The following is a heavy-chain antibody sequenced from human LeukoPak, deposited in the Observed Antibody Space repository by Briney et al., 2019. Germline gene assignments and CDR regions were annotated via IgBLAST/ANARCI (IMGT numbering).Heavy chain of an antibody. CDR1: GGSFSGYY. V-gene: IGHV4-34*01. CDR3: ARKEQWLPHDAFDI. J-gene: IGHJ3*02. CDR2: INHSGST. D-gene: IGHD6-19*01. Sequence: PSETLSLTCAVCGGSFSGYYWSWIRQPPGKGLEWIGEINHSGSTNYNPSLKSRVTISVDTSKNQFSLKLSSVTAADTAVYYCARKEQWLPHDAFDIWGQGTMVTVSS.